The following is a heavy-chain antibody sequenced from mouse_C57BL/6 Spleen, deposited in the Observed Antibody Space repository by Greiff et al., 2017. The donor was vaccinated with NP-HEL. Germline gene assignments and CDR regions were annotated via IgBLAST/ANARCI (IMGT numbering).Heavy chain of an antibody. CDR3: ARLAGDCYYVGYAMDY. Sequence: QVQLQQSGPELVKPGASVKISCKASGYAFSSSWMNWVKQRPGKGLEWIGRIYPGDGDTNYNGKFKGKATLTADKSSSTAYMQLSSLTSEDSAVYFCARLAGDCYYVGYAMDYWGQGTSVTVSS. CDR1: GYAFSSSW. J-gene: IGHJ4*01. D-gene: IGHD2-3*01. V-gene: IGHV1-82*01. CDR2: IYPGDGDT.